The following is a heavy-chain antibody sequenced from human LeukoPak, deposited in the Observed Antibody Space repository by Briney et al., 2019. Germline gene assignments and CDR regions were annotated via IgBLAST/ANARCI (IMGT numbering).Heavy chain of an antibody. CDR3: ARVRLRRHFDY. D-gene: IGHD4-17*01. V-gene: IGHV1-18*01. J-gene: IGHJ4*02. CDR2: INTDSGNA. CDR1: GSFTSYG. Sequence: GASVKVSCKASGSFTSYGIIWVRQAPGQGLEWMGWINTDSGNADYAQKFQGRVTLTTDTSPRIGYMELRSLRSDDTAVYYCARVRLRRHFDYWGQGTLVTVSS.